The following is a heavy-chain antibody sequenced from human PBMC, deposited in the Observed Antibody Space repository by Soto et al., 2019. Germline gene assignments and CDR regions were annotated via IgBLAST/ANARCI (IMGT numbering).Heavy chain of an antibody. CDR2: IIPIFGTP. V-gene: IGHV1-69*01. Sequence: QVQLVQSGAEVKKPGSSVKVSCKASGGIFSTYAISWLRQAPGQGLEWMGGIIPIFGTPNYAQRFQGRVTITADESTTTTYMMLSRLKSDDTAVYYCARDRDDYGSGNYYNRIDFWGQGTLVTVSS. J-gene: IGHJ4*02. CDR3: ARDRDDYGSGNYYNRIDF. CDR1: GGIFSTYA. D-gene: IGHD3-10*01.